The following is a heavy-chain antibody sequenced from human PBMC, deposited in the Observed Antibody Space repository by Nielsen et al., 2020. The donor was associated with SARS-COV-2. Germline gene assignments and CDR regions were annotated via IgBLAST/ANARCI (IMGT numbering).Heavy chain of an antibody. V-gene: IGHV1-2*06. D-gene: IGHD2-15*01. CDR1: GYTFTGYY. J-gene: IGHJ6*02. CDR3: AGGYHYYYYGMDV. CDR2: INPNSGGT. Sequence: ALVKVSCKASGYTFTGYYMHWVRQAPGQGLEWMGRINPNSGGTNYAQKFQGRVTITRDTSASTAYMELSSLRSEDTAVYYCAGGYHYYYYGMDVWGQGTTVTVSS.